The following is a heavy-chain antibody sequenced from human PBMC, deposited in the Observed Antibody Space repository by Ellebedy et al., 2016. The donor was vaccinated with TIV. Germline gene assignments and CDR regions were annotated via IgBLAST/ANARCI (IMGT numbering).Heavy chain of an antibody. D-gene: IGHD2-2*01. CDR2: ISYDGSNK. CDR1: GFTFSSYA. CDR3: AKGGHDCSSTSCYYY. V-gene: IGHV3-30-3*01. Sequence: GESLKISCAASGFTFSSYAMHWVRQAPGKGLEWVAVISYDGSNKYYADSVKGRFTISRDNSKNTVYLQMNSLRAEDTAVYYCAKGGHDCSSTSCYYYWGQGTLVTVSS. J-gene: IGHJ4*02.